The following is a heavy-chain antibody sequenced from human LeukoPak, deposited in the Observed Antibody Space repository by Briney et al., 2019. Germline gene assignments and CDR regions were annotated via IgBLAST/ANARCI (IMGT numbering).Heavy chain of an antibody. D-gene: IGHD3-22*01. CDR1: GFTFSSYW. V-gene: IGHV3-74*01. CDR3: ARDLFWDGSGYFGWYWYFDL. J-gene: IGHJ2*01. Sequence: GGSLRLSCAASGFTFSSYWMHWVRQAPGKGLVWVSRINSDGSSTSYADSVKGRFTISRDNAKNTLYLQMNSLRAEDTAVYYCARDLFWDGSGYFGWYWYFDLWGRGTLVTVSS. CDR2: INSDGSST.